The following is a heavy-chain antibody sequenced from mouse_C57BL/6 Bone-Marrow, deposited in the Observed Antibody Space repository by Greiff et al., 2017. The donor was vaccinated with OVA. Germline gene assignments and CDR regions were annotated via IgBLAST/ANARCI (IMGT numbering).Heavy chain of an antibody. J-gene: IGHJ3*01. CDR3: TRYEYDWFAY. CDR1: GYTFTDYE. CDR2: IDPETGGT. D-gene: IGHD2-14*01. Sequence: QVHVKQSGAELVRPGASVTLSCKASGYTFTDYEMHWVKQTPVHGLEWIGAIDPETGGTAYNQKFKGKAILTADKSSSTAYMELRSLTSEDSAVYYCTRYEYDWFAYWGQGTLGTVSA. V-gene: IGHV1-15*01.